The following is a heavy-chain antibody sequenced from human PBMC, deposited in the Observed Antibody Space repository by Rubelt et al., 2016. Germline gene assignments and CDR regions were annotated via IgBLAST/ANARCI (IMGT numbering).Heavy chain of an antibody. CDR3: ARLREYSYGRYYFDY. J-gene: IGHJ4*02. CDR1: GGSISSSSYY. D-gene: IGHD5-18*01. V-gene: IGHV4-39*01. CDR2: IYYSGST. Sequence: QLQLQESGPGLVKPSETLSLTCTVSGGSISSSSYYWGWIRQPPGKGLEWIGSIYYSGSTYYNPSLKVRVTISVDTSKNQFSLKLSSVTAADTAVYYCARLREYSYGRYYFDYWGQGTLVTVSA.